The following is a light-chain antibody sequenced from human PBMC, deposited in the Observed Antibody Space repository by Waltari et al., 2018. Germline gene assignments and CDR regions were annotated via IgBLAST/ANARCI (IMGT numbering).Light chain of an antibody. Sequence: ETVMTQSPATLSVSPGDRVTISCRASQSVASKVSWYQQKPGQVPRLLLYGVSTRATGVPARFSGSGSGTEFTLSISSLQSEDFAVYFCDQYFYWPYTFGQGTKLELK. CDR1: QSVASK. V-gene: IGKV3-15*01. CDR2: GVS. J-gene: IGKJ2*01. CDR3: DQYFYWPYT.